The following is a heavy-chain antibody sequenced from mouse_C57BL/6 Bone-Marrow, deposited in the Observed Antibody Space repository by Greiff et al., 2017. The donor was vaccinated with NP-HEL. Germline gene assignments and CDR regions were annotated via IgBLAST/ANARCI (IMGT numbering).Heavy chain of an antibody. CDR2: IWGVGST. Sequence: VNLVESGPGLVAPSQSLSITCTVSGFSLTSYGVDWVRQSPGKGLEWLGVIWGVGSTNYNSALKSRLSISKDNSKSQVFLKMNSLQTDDTAMYYCASYYYGSPFAYWGQGTLVTVSA. D-gene: IGHD1-1*01. J-gene: IGHJ3*01. V-gene: IGHV2-6*01. CDR1: GFSLTSYG. CDR3: ASYYYGSPFAY.